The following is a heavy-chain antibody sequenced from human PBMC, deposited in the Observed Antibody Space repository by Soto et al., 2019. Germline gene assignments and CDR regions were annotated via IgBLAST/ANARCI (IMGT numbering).Heavy chain of an antibody. CDR1: GFIFSSYG. CDR2: ISHDGSNK. J-gene: IGHJ4*02. Sequence: QVQLVESGGGVVQPGRSLRLSCAASGFIFSSYGMHWVRQAPGKGLEWVAVISHDGSNKYYADSVKGRFTMSRDNSKNTLYLQVNSLRADDTAVYYCAKEKGGSYYDYWGQGTLVTVSS. CDR3: AKEKGGSYYDY. V-gene: IGHV3-30*18. D-gene: IGHD1-26*01.